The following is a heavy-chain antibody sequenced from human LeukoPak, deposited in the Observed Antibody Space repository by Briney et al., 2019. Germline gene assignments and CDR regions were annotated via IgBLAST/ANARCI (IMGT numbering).Heavy chain of an antibody. D-gene: IGHD3-3*01. CDR1: GFTVSSNY. V-gene: IGHV3-66*02. CDR2: IYSGGST. Sequence: QPGGSLRLSCAASGFTVSSNYMSWVRQAPGKGLEWVSVIYSGGSTYYEASVKGRFRMISCNSKNTLYLQMNSLRAEDTAVYYCARDIALEWLSYFDYWGQGTLVTVSS. J-gene: IGHJ4*02. CDR3: ARDIALEWLSYFDY.